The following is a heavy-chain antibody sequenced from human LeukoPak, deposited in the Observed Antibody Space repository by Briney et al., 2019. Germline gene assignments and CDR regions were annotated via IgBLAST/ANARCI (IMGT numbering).Heavy chain of an antibody. J-gene: IGHJ4*02. V-gene: IGHV3-9*01. CDR3: AKAHYDFWSGYYFDY. Sequence: GGSLRLSCAASGFTFDDYAMHWVRQAPGKGLEWVSGISWNSGSIGYADSVKGRFTISRDNAKNSLYLQMNSLRAEDTALYYCAKAHYDFWSGYYFDYWGQGTPVTVSS. CDR2: ISWNSGSI. CDR1: GFTFDDYA. D-gene: IGHD3-3*01.